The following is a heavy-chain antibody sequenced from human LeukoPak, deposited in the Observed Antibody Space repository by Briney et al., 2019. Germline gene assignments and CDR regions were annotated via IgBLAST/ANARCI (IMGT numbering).Heavy chain of an antibody. Sequence: SETLSLTCTVSGGSISSYYWSWIWQPPGKGLKWIGYIYYSGSTNYNPSLKSRVTISVDTSKNQFSLKLSSVTAADTAVYYCARENYDFWSGYYENYYYYYMDVWGKGTTVTVSS. V-gene: IGHV4-59*12. CDR2: IYYSGST. J-gene: IGHJ6*03. CDR1: GGSISSYY. CDR3: ARENYDFWSGYYENYYYYYMDV. D-gene: IGHD3-3*01.